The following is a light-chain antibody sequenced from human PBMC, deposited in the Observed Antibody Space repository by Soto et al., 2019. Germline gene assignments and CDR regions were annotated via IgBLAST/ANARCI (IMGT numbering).Light chain of an antibody. CDR3: QQRSTWPLT. J-gene: IGKJ1*01. CDR1: QSVGSY. Sequence: EIVLTQSPATLSLSPGERATLSCRASQSVGSYFAWYQQKPGQAPRLLIYDASNRATSIPARFSGSGSGTDFSRTISSLESEDFAVYYCQQRSTWPLTFGQGTKVEIK. V-gene: IGKV3-11*01. CDR2: DAS.